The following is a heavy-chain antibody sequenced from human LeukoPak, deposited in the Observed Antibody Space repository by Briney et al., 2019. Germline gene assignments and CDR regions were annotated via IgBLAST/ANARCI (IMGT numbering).Heavy chain of an antibody. J-gene: IGHJ4*02. V-gene: IGHV4-34*01. D-gene: IGHD3-22*01. CDR3: AGGPIIGDYYDSSGYPQPTYFDY. Sequence: PSETLSLTCAVYGGSFSGYYWSWIRQPPGKGLEWIGEINHSGSTNYNPSLKSRVTISVDTSKNQFSLKLSSVTAPDTAVYYCAGGPIIGDYYDSSGYPQPTYFDYWAQGTLVTVSS. CDR1: GGSFSGYY. CDR2: INHSGST.